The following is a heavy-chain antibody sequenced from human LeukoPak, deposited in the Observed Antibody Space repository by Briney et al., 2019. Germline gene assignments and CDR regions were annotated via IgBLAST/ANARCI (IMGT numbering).Heavy chain of an antibody. CDR2: IYYSGST. D-gene: IGHD6-6*01. CDR1: CRSIMGYY. V-gene: IGHV4-59*08. J-gene: IGHJ3*02. CDR3: AREYSSSSGRRAFDI. Sequence: SDTLSLTCTVSCRSIMGYYWIGIRQPPGKVLEWMGYIYYSGSTNYNPPLKSRLTISIDTSENQFSLKMSSVTATDTAVYYCAREYSSSSGRRAFDIWGQGTMVTVSS.